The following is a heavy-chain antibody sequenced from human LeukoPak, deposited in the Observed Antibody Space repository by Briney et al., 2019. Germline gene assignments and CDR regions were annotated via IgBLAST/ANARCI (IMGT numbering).Heavy chain of an antibody. CDR3: ARRAMVRGVLDAFDI. J-gene: IGHJ3*02. CDR2: IYPGDSDT. CDR1: GYSFTSYW. Sequence: GESLKISCKGSGYSFTSYWIGWLRQMPGKGLEWRGIIYPGDSDTRYSPSFQGQVTISADKSISTAYLQWSSLKASDTAMYYCARRAMVRGVLDAFDIWGQGTMVTVSS. V-gene: IGHV5-51*01. D-gene: IGHD3-10*01.